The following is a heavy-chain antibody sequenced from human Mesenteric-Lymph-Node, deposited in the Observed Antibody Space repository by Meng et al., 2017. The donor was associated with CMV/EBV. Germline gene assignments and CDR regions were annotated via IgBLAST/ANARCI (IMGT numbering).Heavy chain of an antibody. Sequence: GGSLRLSCAASGFTFSSYAMSWVRQAPGKGLEWVSAISGSGGSTYYADSVRGRFTISRDNAKNSLYLQMNSMTAEDTAVYYCARGVGTYDFWSGFSYYYGLDVWGQGTTVTVSS. CDR3: ARGVGTYDFWSGFSYYYGLDV. J-gene: IGHJ6*02. CDR2: ISGSGGST. CDR1: GFTFSSYA. V-gene: IGHV3-23*01. D-gene: IGHD3-3*01.